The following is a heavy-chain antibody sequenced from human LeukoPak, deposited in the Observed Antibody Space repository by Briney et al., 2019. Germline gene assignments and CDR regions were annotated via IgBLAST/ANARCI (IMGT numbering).Heavy chain of an antibody. CDR3: ARHEYSGSYYGLSWFDP. CDR1: GGSISSGDYY. V-gene: IGHV4-30-4*08. CDR2: IYYSGSI. Sequence: SETLSLTCTVSGGSISSGDYYWSWIRQPPGKGLEWIGYIYYSGSIYYNPSLKSRVTISVDTSKNQFSLKLSSLTAADTAVYYCARHEYSGSYYGLSWFDPWGQGTLVTVSS. J-gene: IGHJ5*02. D-gene: IGHD1-26*01.